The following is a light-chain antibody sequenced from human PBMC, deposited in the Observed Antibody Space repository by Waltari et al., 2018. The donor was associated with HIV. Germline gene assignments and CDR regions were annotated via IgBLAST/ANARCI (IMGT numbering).Light chain of an antibody. CDR2: RNN. Sequence: QSVLTQTPSASGTPGQRVTISCSGSSSNIGRNYVYWYQQLPGTAPKLLSYRNNQRPSGVPDRFAGSKSGTSASLAISGLRSEDEADYYCAAWDNSLRVLVVFGGGTKLTVL. V-gene: IGLV1-47*01. J-gene: IGLJ2*01. CDR3: AAWDNSLRVLVV. CDR1: SSNIGRNY.